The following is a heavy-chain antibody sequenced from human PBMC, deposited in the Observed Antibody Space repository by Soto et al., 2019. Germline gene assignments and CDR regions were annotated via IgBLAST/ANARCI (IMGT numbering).Heavy chain of an antibody. CDR3: ATSGAYGSSCYLFDC. CDR1: GGSVSSGSYY. V-gene: IGHV4-61*01. J-gene: IGHJ4*02. D-gene: IGHD3-22*01. Sequence: QVQLQESGPGLVKPSETLSLTCTVSGGSVSSGSYYWSWIRQPPGKGLEWIGYIYYSGSTNYNPSLKSRVTLSVDPSNNKFSLKLSSVTVAETAVYYCATSGAYGSSCYLFDCWGQGTLVTVSS. CDR2: IYYSGST.